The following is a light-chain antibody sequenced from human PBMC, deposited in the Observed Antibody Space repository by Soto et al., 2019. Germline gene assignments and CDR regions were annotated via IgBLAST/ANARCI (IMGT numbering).Light chain of an antibody. Sequence: QAASVSGSHGQSITISCTGTSSDVGGYNYVSWYQQHPGKAPKLMIYDVSNRPSGVSNRFSGSKSGNTASLTISGLQAEDEADYYCSSYTSSSTVVFGGGTKLTVL. CDR2: DVS. V-gene: IGLV2-14*01. CDR1: SSDVGGYNY. J-gene: IGLJ2*01. CDR3: SSYTSSSTVV.